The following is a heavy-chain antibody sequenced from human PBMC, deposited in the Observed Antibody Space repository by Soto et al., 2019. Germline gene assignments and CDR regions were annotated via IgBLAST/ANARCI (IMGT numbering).Heavy chain of an antibody. Sequence: ETLSLTCTVSGGSVSSRSYYWSWIRQPPGKGLEWIGHMYYSGTTNYQPSLKSRVTISADTSQNQFSLKLSSVSAADTAVYYCARGLVFGVAIPLLESWGQGTLVTVSS. V-gene: IGHV4-61*01. CDR1: GGSVSSRSYY. CDR3: ARGLVFGVAIPLLES. D-gene: IGHD3-3*01. CDR2: MYYSGTT. J-gene: IGHJ5*01.